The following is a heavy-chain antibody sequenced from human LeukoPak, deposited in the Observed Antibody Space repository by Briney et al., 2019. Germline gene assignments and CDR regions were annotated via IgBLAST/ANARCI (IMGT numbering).Heavy chain of an antibody. D-gene: IGHD3-3*01. CDR3: ARAPSYDFWSGYLNYFDY. V-gene: IGHV4-61*05. CDR1: GGSISSSSYY. Sequence: SETLSLTCTVSGGSISSSSYYWGWIRQPPGKGLEWIGYIYYSGSTNYNPSLKSRVTISVDTSKNQFSLKLSSVTAADTAVYYCARAPSYDFWSGYLNYFDYWGQGTLVTVSS. CDR2: IYYSGST. J-gene: IGHJ4*02.